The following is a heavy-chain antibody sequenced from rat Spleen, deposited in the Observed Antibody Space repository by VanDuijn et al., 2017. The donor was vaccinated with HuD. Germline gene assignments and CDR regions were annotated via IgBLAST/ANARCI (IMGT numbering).Heavy chain of an antibody. CDR3: ARAYYSFAF. J-gene: IGHJ3*01. D-gene: IGHD1-6*01. V-gene: IGHV5-46*01. CDR1: GFTFSNFP. Sequence: EVQLVESGGDLVQPGRSVRLSCAASGFTFSNFPMAWVRQAPTKGLEWVATISTRGGSTYYRDSVKGRFTISRDNAENTLYLQMNSLRSEDTATYYCARAYYSFAFWGQGTLVTVSS. CDR2: ISTRGGST.